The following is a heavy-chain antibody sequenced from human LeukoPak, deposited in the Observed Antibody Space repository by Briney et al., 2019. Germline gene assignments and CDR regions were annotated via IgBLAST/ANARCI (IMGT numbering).Heavy chain of an antibody. V-gene: IGHV3-23*01. Sequence: GGSLRLSCAASGFTFSSYGMSWVRQAPGKGLEWVSAISGSGGSTYYADSVKGRLTISRDNSKNTLYLQMNSLRAEDTAVYYCAIFTSGRFDYWGQGTLVTVSS. CDR3: AIFTSGRFDY. D-gene: IGHD1-26*01. J-gene: IGHJ4*02. CDR2: ISGSGGST. CDR1: GFTFSSYG.